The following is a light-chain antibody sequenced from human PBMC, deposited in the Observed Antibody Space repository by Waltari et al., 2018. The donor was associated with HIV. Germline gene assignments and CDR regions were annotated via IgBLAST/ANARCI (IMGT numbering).Light chain of an antibody. V-gene: IGLV2-11*01. CDR3: CSYAGSYPYV. Sequence: QSALTQPRSVSGSPGPSVTISCTGTSSAVGGYNYVSWYQQHPGNAPKLMIYDGSKRPSGVPDRFSGSKSGNTASLTISGLQAEDEADYYCCSYAGSYPYVFGTGTKVTVL. J-gene: IGLJ1*01. CDR2: DGS. CDR1: SSAVGGYNY.